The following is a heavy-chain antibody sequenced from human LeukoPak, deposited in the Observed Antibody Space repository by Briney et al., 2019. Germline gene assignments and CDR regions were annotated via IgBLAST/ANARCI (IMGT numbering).Heavy chain of an antibody. CDR1: GFTFGAYD. Sequence: GGSLRLSCAASGFTFGAYDMSWVRQAPGQGLEWVSSISGSGGGTYYADSVKGRFTISRDNSRNTLYPQMNSLAAEDTALYYCGKDSSVAVAADDYWGQGTLVTVSS. CDR3: GKDSSVAVAADDY. CDR2: ISGSGGGT. V-gene: IGHV3-23*01. J-gene: IGHJ4*02. D-gene: IGHD2-15*01.